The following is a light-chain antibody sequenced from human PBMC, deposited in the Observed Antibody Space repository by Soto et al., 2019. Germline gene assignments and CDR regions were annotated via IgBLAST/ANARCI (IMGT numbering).Light chain of an antibody. J-gene: IGLJ1*01. Sequence: QSVLTQPASVSGSPGQSITISCTGTSSDVGGYNYVSWYQQHPGKAPKLMIYEVSNRPSGISNRFSGSKSGNTASLTISGLQPEDEADYYCSSYTSGSTYVFGTGTKLTVL. V-gene: IGLV2-14*01. CDR3: SSYTSGSTYV. CDR2: EVS. CDR1: SSDVGGYNY.